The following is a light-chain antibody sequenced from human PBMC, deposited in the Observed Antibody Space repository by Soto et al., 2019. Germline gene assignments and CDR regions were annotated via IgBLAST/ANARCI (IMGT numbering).Light chain of an antibody. V-gene: IGKV3-15*01. CDR2: GAS. Sequence: EIVMTQSPAPLSVSPGERATLSCRASQSVSSNLAWYQQKPGQAPRLLIYGASTRATGIPATFSGSGSGTEFTLTISSLQSEDFAVYYCQQYNNWPRTFGQGTKVDIK. CDR1: QSVSSN. J-gene: IGKJ1*01. CDR3: QQYNNWPRT.